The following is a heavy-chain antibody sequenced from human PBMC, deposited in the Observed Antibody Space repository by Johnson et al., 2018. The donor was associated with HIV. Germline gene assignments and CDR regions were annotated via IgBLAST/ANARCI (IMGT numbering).Heavy chain of an antibody. CDR2: TRSDASNK. CDR1: GFTFSNYA. V-gene: IGHV3-30*02. CDR3: AKDLLATIQGPWGATNAFDI. D-gene: IGHD5-12*01. Sequence: QVQLVESGGGVVQPGGSLRLSCAASGFTFSNYAMHWVRQAPGKGLEWVAFTRSDASNKYYADSVKGRFTISRDNSKTTLYLQMNSLSVEDTAVYYCAKDLLATIQGPWGATNAFDIWGQGTMVTVSS. J-gene: IGHJ3*02.